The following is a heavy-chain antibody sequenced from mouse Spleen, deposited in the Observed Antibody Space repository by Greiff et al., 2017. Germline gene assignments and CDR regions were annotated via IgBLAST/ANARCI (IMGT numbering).Heavy chain of an antibody. D-gene: IGHD2-14*01. CDR2: INPYNGDT. CDR3: ARGNRYDEYFDV. Sequence: EVKLMESGPELVKPGDSVKISCKASGYSFTGYFMNWVMQSHGKSLEWIGRINPYNGDTFYNQKFKGKATLTVDKSSSTAHMELRSLTSEDSAVYYCARGNRYDEYFDVWGAGTTVTVSS. CDR1: GYSFTGYF. V-gene: IGHV1-20*01. J-gene: IGHJ1*01.